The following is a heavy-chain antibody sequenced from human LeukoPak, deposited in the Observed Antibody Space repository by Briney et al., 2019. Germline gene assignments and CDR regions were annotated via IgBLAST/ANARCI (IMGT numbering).Heavy chain of an antibody. D-gene: IGHD6-6*01. CDR3: AREYSSSSGYNWFDP. J-gene: IGHJ5*02. CDR2: INPNSGGT. V-gene: IGHV1-2*02. CDR1: GYTFTGYY. Sequence: ASVKVSCKASGYTFTGYYMHWVRQAPGQGLEWMGWINPNSGGTNYAQKFQGRVTMTRDTSISTAYMELSRLGSDDTGVYYCAREYSSSSGYNWFDPWGQGTLVTVSS.